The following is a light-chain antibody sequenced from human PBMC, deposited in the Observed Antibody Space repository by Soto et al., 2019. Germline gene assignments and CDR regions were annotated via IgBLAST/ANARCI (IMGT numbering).Light chain of an antibody. CDR1: SSDVGRYDY. CDR3: CSYVTTPEI. Sequence: QSVLTQPPSASGSPGQSVTFSCTGTSSDVGRYDYVSWYQQYPGKAPKLVIYDGTKRPSGVPDRFSGSNSGNTASLTISGLQAEDEADYYCCSYVTTPEIFGTGTKVTVL. J-gene: IGLJ1*01. V-gene: IGLV2-8*01. CDR2: DGT.